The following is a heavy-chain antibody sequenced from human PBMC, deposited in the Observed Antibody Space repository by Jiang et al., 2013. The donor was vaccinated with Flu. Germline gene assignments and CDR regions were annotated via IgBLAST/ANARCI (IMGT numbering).Heavy chain of an antibody. Sequence: SQTLSLTCVISGDSVSSTSAAWNWIRQSPSRGLEWLGRTHYRSKWYNDYAVSVKSRTTINPDTSKNQFSLQLNSVTPEDTAVYYCARVRLVRDEAFDYWGQGTLVTVSS. CDR2: THYRSKWYN. J-gene: IGHJ4*02. V-gene: IGHV6-1*01. CDR1: GDSVSSTSAA. D-gene: IGHD1-26*01. CDR3: ARVRLVRDEAFDY.